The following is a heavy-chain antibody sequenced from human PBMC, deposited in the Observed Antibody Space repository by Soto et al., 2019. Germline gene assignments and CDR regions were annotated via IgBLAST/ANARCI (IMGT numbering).Heavy chain of an antibody. J-gene: IGHJ5*02. D-gene: IGHD2-15*01. Sequence: QVQLVQSGAEVKKPGASVKVSCKASGYTFTTHGISWVRQVPGQGLEWMGWVRGDNGHTNYAQSLQGRVTMTTDTARNTAYMGRRSLRSDDTAVYSWARDLGYCRSGTCYREWFDPWGQGTLVNVSS. CDR1: GYTFTTHG. V-gene: IGHV1-18*01. CDR2: VRGDNGHT. CDR3: ARDLGYCRSGTCYREWFDP.